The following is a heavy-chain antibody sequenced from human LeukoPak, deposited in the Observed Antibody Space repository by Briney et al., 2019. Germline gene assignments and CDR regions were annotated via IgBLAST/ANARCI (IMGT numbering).Heavy chain of an antibody. D-gene: IGHD3-9*01. CDR1: GFTFSSYA. Sequence: GGSLRLSCAASGFTFSSYAMSWVRQAPGKGLEWVAVISYDGSNKYYADSVKGRFTISRDNSKNTLYLQMNSLRAEDTAVYYCAGYDILTGYYRVLDYWGQGTLVTVSS. J-gene: IGHJ4*02. CDR3: AGYDILTGYYRVLDY. V-gene: IGHV3-30*03. CDR2: ISYDGSNK.